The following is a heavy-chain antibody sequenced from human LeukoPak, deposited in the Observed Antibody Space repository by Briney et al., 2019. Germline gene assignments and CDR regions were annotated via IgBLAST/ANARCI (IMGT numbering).Heavy chain of an antibody. J-gene: IGHJ4*02. CDR1: GFTFSAYY. CDR3: VRLKAEYTGYDIIDY. V-gene: IGHV3-11*01. D-gene: IGHD5-12*01. Sequence: GGSLRLSCAASGFTFSAYYMSWIRQAPGKGLEWVSYISTTGSSIKYADSVKGRFTISRDNAKNSLFLHMNGLRAEDTAVYYCVRLKAEYTGYDIIDYWGQGTLITVSP. CDR2: ISTTGSSI.